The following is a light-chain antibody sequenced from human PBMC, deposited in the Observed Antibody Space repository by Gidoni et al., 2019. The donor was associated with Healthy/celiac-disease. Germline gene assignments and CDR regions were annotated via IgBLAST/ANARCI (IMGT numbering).Light chain of an antibody. Sequence: ESVLTQSPGTLSLSPGQSATLSCRASQSISSSQLAWYQQKPGQAPRPLMYGASSRATGIPDRFSCSGSGTDFTLTISRLEPEDFAVYYCQHFGNFGGGTKVE. CDR1: QSISSSQ. J-gene: IGKJ4*01. CDR2: GAS. V-gene: IGKV3-20*01. CDR3: QHFGN.